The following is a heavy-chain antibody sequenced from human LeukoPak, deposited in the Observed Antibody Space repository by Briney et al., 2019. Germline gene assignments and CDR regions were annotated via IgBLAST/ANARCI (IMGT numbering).Heavy chain of an antibody. CDR3: ARSTIFGVVISDY. CDR2: IYSGGRT. J-gene: IGHJ4*02. Sequence: GGSLRLSCAASGFTVSSNYMSWVRQAPGKGLEWVSVIYSGGRTYYADSVKGRFTISRDNSKNTLYLQMNSLRAEDTALYYCARSTIFGVVISDYWGQGTLVTVPS. V-gene: IGHV3-66*01. CDR1: GFTVSSNY. D-gene: IGHD3-3*01.